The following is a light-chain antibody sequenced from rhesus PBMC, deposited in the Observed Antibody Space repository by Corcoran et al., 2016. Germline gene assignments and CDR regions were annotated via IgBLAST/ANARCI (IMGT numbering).Light chain of an antibody. CDR1: QGISSW. J-gene: IGKJ2*01. Sequence: DIQMTQSPSSLSASVGDRVTITCRASQGISSWLAWYQQKPGKAPKLLIYTASSLQSGGPSRFSGSGSGTDFTLTINSLQPEDFATYYCKQYNSAPYSFGQGTKVEIK. V-gene: IGKV1-21*01. CDR2: TAS. CDR3: KQYNSAPYS.